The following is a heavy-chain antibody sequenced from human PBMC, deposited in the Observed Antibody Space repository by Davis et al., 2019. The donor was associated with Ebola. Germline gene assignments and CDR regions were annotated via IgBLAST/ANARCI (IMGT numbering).Heavy chain of an antibody. CDR1: GFTFSSYG. V-gene: IGHV3-30*18. D-gene: IGHD6-6*01. Sequence: GESLKISCAASGFTFSSYGMHWVRQAPGKGLEWVAVISYDGSNKYYADSVKGRFTISRDNSKNTLYLQMNSLRAEDTAVYYCAKGSSSSWDYYYYYGMDVWGQGTTVTVSS. J-gene: IGHJ6*02. CDR3: AKGSSSSWDYYYYYGMDV. CDR2: ISYDGSNK.